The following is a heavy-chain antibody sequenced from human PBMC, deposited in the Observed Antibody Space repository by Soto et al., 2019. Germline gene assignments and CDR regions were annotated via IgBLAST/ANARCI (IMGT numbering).Heavy chain of an antibody. CDR2: INAGNGNT. CDR3: ARDVDYDYIWGSYRQTHNWFDP. V-gene: IGHV1-3*01. J-gene: IGHJ5*02. CDR1: GYTFTSYA. Sequence: QVQLVQSGAEVKKPGASVKVSCKASGYTFTSYAMHWVRQAPGQRLEWMGWINAGNGNTKYSQKFQGRVTITRDTSASTAYMELSSLRSEDTAVYYCARDVDYDYIWGSYRQTHNWFDPWGQGTLVTVSS. D-gene: IGHD3-16*02.